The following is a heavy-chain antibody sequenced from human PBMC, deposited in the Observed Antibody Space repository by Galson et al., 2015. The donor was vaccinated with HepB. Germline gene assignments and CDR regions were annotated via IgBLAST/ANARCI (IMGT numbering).Heavy chain of an antibody. Sequence: SLRLSCAASGFTVSSNYMSWVRQAPGKGLEWVSVIYSGGSTYYADSVKGRFTISRDNSKNTLYLQMNSLRAEDTAVYYCARQSCGGDCYSKLYYFDYWGQGTLVTVSS. V-gene: IGHV3-53*01. J-gene: IGHJ4*02. CDR2: IYSGGST. CDR1: GFTVSSNY. CDR3: ARQSCGGDCYSKLYYFDY. D-gene: IGHD2-21*02.